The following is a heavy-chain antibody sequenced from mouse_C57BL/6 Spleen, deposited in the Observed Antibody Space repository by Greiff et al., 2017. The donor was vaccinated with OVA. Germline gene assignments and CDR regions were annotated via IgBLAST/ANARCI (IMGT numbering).Heavy chain of an antibody. CDR2: ISDGVSYT. V-gene: IGHV5-4*01. Sequence: EVQRVESGGGFVKPGGSLKLSCAASGFTFSSYAMSWVRQTPEKRLEWVATISDGVSYTYYPDNVKGRFTISRDNAKNNLYLQMSHLKSEDTAMYYCARDDPVVAFDYWGQGTTLTVSS. CDR3: ARDDPVVAFDY. CDR1: GFTFSSYA. D-gene: IGHD1-1*01. J-gene: IGHJ2*01.